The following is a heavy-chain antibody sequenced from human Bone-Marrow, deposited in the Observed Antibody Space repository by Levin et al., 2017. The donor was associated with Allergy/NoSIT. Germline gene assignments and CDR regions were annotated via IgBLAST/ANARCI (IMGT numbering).Heavy chain of an antibody. D-gene: IGHD2-2*01. CDR1: GGSISGSTYY. Sequence: SQTLSLTCTVSGGSISGSTYYWGWIRQPPGKGLEWIGSIYYSGSTYYNPSLKSRVTISVDTSKNQFSLKLSSVTAADTAVYYCYPSLRADSDWGQGTLVTVSS. CDR3: YPSLRADSD. J-gene: IGHJ4*02. V-gene: IGHV4-39*01. CDR2: IYYSGST.